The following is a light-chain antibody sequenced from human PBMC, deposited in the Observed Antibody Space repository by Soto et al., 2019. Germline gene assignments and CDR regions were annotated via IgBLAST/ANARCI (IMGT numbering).Light chain of an antibody. CDR3: LSFDSSLSVV. V-gene: IGLV1-40*01. J-gene: IGLJ2*01. CDR1: SSNIGAGYD. Sequence: QSALTQPPSVSGAPGQRVTISCTGSSSNIGAGYDVHWYQQLPGRAPKLLIYCNTNRPSGVPDRFSGSKSGTSASLAITGLQAEDEADYYCLSFDSSLSVVFGGGNKLTVL. CDR2: CNT.